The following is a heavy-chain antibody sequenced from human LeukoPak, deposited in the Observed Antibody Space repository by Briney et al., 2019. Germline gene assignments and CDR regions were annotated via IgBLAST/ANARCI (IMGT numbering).Heavy chain of an antibody. CDR3: ASPIVVVPAAMKAYDY. CDR1: GFTLSSYS. J-gene: IGHJ4*02. Sequence: GGSLRLSCAASGFTLSSYSMNWVRQALGKGLEWVSSISSSSSYIYYADSVKGRFTISRDNAKNSLYLQMNSLRAEDTAVYYCASPIVVVPAAMKAYDYWGQGTLVTASS. V-gene: IGHV3-21*01. CDR2: ISSSSSYI. D-gene: IGHD2-2*01.